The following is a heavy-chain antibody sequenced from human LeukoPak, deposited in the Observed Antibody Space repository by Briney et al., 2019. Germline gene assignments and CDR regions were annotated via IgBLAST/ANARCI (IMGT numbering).Heavy chain of an antibody. CDR3: ARVLGGYNYFDY. V-gene: IGHV4-34*01. J-gene: IGHJ4*02. D-gene: IGHD5-24*01. CDR2: INHSGST. Sequence: SETLSLTCAVYGGSFSGYYWSWIRQPPGKGLEWIGEINHSGSTNYNPSLKSRVTISVDTSKNQFSLKLSSVTAADTAVYYCARVLGGYNYFDYWGQGTLVTVSS. CDR1: GGSFSGYY.